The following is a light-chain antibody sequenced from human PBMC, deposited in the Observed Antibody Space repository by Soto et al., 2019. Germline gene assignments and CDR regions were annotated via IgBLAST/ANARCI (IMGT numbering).Light chain of an antibody. Sequence: DIPLTQSPSTLSASVGDRVTITCRASQSINSWLAWYQQKPGKAPKLLGYKASSLESGVPSRFSGSGSGTEFTLTISTLQPDDFATYYCQQYEAYPLTFGGGTKVEI. J-gene: IGKJ4*01. V-gene: IGKV1-5*03. CDR3: QQYEAYPLT. CDR2: KAS. CDR1: QSINSW.